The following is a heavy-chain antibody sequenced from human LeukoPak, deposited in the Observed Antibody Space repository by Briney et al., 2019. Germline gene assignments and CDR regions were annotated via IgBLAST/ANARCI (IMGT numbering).Heavy chain of an antibody. J-gene: IGHJ3*02. CDR3: ARDRGYAFDI. CDR1: GFTFSSYS. Sequence: GGSLRLSCAASGFTFSSYSMNWVRQAPGKGLVWVSRINSDGSSTSYADSVKGRFTISRDNAKNTLYPQMNNLRAEDTAVYYCARDRGYAFDIWGQGTMVTVSS. V-gene: IGHV3-74*01. D-gene: IGHD5-12*01. CDR2: INSDGSST.